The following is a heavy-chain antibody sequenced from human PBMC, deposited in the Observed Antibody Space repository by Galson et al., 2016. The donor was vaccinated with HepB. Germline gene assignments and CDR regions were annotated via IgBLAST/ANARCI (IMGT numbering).Heavy chain of an antibody. V-gene: IGHV3-15*01. CDR3: TATTMTTNNFDY. CDR1: GFTFTKAW. Sequence: SLRLSCAASGFTFTKAWMSWVRQAPGKGLEWVGRIKGKTDAGTTDYAAPVKGRFTISRDDSKNTLYLQMNSLKTEGTAVYYCTATTMTTNNFDYWGQGTLVTVSS. CDR2: IKGKTDAGTT. D-gene: IGHD4-17*01. J-gene: IGHJ4*02.